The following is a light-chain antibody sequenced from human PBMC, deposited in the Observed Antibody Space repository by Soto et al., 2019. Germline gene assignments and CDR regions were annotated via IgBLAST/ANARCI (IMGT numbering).Light chain of an antibody. Sequence: QSALTQPRSVSGSPGQSVTISCTGTSSDVGGYNFVSWYQQYPGKAPKLIIYDVSKRPSGVPDRFSGSKSGNTASLTISGLQADDEADYYCSSFTSGTTLYVFGTGTKVTVL. J-gene: IGLJ1*01. CDR1: SSDVGGYNF. V-gene: IGLV2-11*01. CDR2: DVS. CDR3: SSFTSGTTLYV.